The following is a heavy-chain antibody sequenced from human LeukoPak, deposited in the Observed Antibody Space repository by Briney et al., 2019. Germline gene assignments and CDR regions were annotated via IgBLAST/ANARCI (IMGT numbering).Heavy chain of an antibody. CDR2: IYYSGST. V-gene: IGHV4-39*07. Sequence: SETLSLTCTVSGDSISSSSYYWGWIRQPPGKGLEWIGSIYYSGSTYYNPSLKSRVTISVDTSKNQFSLKLSSVTAADTAVYYCARVVRWYYFDYWGQGTLVTVSS. D-gene: IGHD3-22*01. CDR3: ARVVRWYYFDY. J-gene: IGHJ4*02. CDR1: GDSISSSSYY.